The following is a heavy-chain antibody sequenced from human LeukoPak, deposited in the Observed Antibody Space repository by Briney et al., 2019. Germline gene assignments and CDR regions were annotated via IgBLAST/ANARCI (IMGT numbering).Heavy chain of an antibody. D-gene: IGHD3-10*01. V-gene: IGHV3-53*01. CDR1: GFTFSSNY. CDR3: ARVIRGGVGY. CDR2: IYSGGGT. J-gene: IGHJ4*02. Sequence: GGSLRLSCAASGFTFSSNYMSWVRQAPGKGLEWVSVIYSGGGTYYADSVRGRFTISRDKSKNTLDLQMNSLRVEDTAVYYCARVIRGGVGYWGQGTLVTVSS.